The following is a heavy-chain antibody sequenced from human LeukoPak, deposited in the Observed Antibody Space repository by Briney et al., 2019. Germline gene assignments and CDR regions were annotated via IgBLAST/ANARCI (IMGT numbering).Heavy chain of an antibody. CDR1: GFTFSNYW. CDR3: ASDFWSGYYTAMGVNY. J-gene: IGHJ4*02. D-gene: IGHD3-3*01. Sequence: PGGSLRLSCAASGFTFSNYWMHWVRQAPGKGLVWVSRINNDGSSTSYADSVKGRFTISRDNAKNTLYLQKNSLRAEDTAVYYCASDFWSGYYTAMGVNYWGQGTLVTVSS. CDR2: INNDGSST. V-gene: IGHV3-74*01.